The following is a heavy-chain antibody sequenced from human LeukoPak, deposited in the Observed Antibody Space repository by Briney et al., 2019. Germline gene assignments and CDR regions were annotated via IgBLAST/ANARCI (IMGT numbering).Heavy chain of an antibody. D-gene: IGHD6-13*01. CDR2: ISSSSSII. Sequence: PGGSLRLSCAASGFTFSRSSMNWVRQAPGKGLEWVSYISSSSSIIYYADSVRGRFTISRDNAKNSLYLQMNSLRAVDTAAYYCARDLVAAAGTTFDYWGQGTLVTVSS. J-gene: IGHJ4*02. V-gene: IGHV3-48*01. CDR3: ARDLVAAAGTTFDY. CDR1: GFTFSRSS.